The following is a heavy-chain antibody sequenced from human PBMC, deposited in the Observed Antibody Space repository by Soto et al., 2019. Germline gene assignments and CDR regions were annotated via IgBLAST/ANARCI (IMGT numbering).Heavy chain of an antibody. V-gene: IGHV3-74*01. J-gene: IGHJ6*02. CDR3: ASNTPFMRDMDV. Sequence: EVQLVESGGGLVQPGGSLRLSCAASGFTFSSYWMHWVRQAPGKGLVWVSRINSDGSSTSYADSVKGRFTISRDNAKNTLYLQMNSLRAEDTAVYYCASNTPFMRDMDVWGQGTTVIVSS. CDR1: GFTFSSYW. D-gene: IGHD3-16*01. CDR2: INSDGSST.